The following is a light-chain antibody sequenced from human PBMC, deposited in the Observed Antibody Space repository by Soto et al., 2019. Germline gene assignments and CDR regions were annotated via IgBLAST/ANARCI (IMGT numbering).Light chain of an antibody. CDR1: QGISSY. V-gene: IGKV1-9*01. CDR3: QQLNSYPLT. J-gene: IGKJ5*01. Sequence: DIQLTQSPSFLSASVGDRVTITCRASQGISSYLAWYQQKPGKAPKLLIYAASTLQSGVPSRFSGSGSRTDFPLTISSLQPEDFATYYCQQLNSYPLTFGQRTRLEIK. CDR2: AAS.